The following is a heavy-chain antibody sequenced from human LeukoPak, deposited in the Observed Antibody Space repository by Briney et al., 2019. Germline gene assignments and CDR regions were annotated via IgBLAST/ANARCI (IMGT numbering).Heavy chain of an antibody. D-gene: IGHD3-16*02. J-gene: IGHJ4*02. CDR2: IYYSGST. Sequence: SETLSLTXTVSGGSISSYYWNWIRQPPGKGLEWIGYIYYSGSTNYNTSLKSRLTISVDTPKNQFSLKLSSVTAADTAVYYCARYVWGSYPTFEDYWGQGTLVTVSS. CDR1: GGSISSYY. CDR3: ARYVWGSYPTFEDY. V-gene: IGHV4-59*01.